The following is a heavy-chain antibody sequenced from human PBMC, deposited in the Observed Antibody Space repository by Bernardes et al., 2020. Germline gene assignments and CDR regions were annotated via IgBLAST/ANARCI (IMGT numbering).Heavy chain of an antibody. J-gene: IGHJ5*02. V-gene: IGHV3-23*01. CDR3: AKSGVAATNWFDP. Sequence: GSLSLSCAASGFSVTSYAMSWLRQAPGKGLEWVSAISGSGVSTYYADSVKGRFIISRDNSKNTLDLQMNSLRAEDTAIYYCAKSGVAATNWFDPWGQGTLVTVSS. D-gene: IGHD2-15*01. CDR2: ISGSGVST. CDR1: GFSVTSYA.